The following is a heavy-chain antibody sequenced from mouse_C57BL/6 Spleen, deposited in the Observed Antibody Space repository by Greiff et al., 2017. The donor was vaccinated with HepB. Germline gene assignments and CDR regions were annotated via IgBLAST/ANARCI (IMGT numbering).Heavy chain of an antibody. CDR1: GYTFTSYW. V-gene: IGHV1-69*01. J-gene: IGHJ3*01. Sequence: QVQLQQSGAELVMPGASVKLSCKASGYTFTSYWMHWVKQRPGQGLEWIGEIDPSDSYTNYNQKFKGKSTLTVDKSSSTAYMQLSSLTSEDSAVYYCARPYYYGSSYGVAYWGQGTLVTVSA. CDR3: ARPYYYGSSYGVAY. D-gene: IGHD1-1*01. CDR2: IDPSDSYT.